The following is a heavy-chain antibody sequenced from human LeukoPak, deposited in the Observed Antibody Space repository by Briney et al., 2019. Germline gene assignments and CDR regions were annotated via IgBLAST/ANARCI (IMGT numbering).Heavy chain of an antibody. J-gene: IGHJ4*02. Sequence: ASVKVSYKPSGCSFNSYYKHLVRQAPGQGLEWMGIINPSGGSTSYAQQFQGRVTMTRDTSTSTVYMELSSLRSEDTAVYYCARVGWERIWVAGTYDTMWYFDYWGQGTLVTVSS. CDR2: INPSGGST. CDR1: GCSFNSYY. D-gene: IGHD6-19*01. CDR3: ARVGWERIWVAGTYDTMWYFDY. V-gene: IGHV1-46*02.